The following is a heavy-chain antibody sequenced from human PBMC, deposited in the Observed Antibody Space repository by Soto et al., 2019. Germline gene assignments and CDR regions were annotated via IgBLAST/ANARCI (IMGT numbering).Heavy chain of an antibody. Sequence: GGSLRLCCAASGFTFRDHFIDWVRQAPEKWLEWVGRSRSKANNYITEYAASVKGRFTISRDDSKNSLYLQMNSLKTEDTAVYFCARDSSACRASYCYFDNSGQGTLVTV. V-gene: IGHV3-72*01. D-gene: IGHD2-15*01. CDR1: GFTFRDHF. CDR3: ARDSSACRASYCYFDN. J-gene: IGHJ4*02. CDR2: SRSKANNYIT.